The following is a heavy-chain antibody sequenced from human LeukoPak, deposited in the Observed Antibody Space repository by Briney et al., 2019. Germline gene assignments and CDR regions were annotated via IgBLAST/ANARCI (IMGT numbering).Heavy chain of an antibody. CDR1: GGSISSSSYY. J-gene: IGHJ4*02. Sequence: PSETLSLTCTVSGGSISSSSYYWGWIRQPPGKGLEWIGSIYYSGSTYYNPSLKSRVTISVDTSKNQFSPKLSSVTAADTAVYYCASYSSGWSYWGQGTLVTVSS. V-gene: IGHV4-39*07. CDR3: ASYSSGWSY. D-gene: IGHD6-19*01. CDR2: IYYSGST.